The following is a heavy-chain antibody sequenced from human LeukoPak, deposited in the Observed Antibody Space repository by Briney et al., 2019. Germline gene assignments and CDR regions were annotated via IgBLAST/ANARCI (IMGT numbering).Heavy chain of an antibody. V-gene: IGHV1-2*02. CDR2: INRNSGGT. J-gene: IGHJ4*02. D-gene: IGHD6-13*01. CDR3: ARDSYIAAAGTCDY. CDR1: GYTFTGYY. Sequence: ASVKVSCKASGYTFTGYYMHWVRQAPGQGLEWMGWINRNSGGTNYAQKFQGRVTMTRDTSISTAYMELSRLRSDDTAVYYCARDSYIAAAGTCDYWGQGTLVTVSS.